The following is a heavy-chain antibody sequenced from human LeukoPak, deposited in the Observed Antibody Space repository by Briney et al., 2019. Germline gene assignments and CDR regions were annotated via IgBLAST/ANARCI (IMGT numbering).Heavy chain of an antibody. CDR2: INPSGGST. V-gene: IGHV1-46*01. CDR3: ARTRGYYFDY. J-gene: IGHJ4*02. CDR1: GYSLTNYY. Sequence: ASVRVSCKASGYSLTNYYMHWVRQAPGQGLEWMGMINPSGGSTTYAQKFQGRVTMTRDMSTSTVYMELSSLTSEDTAVYYCARTRGYYFDYWGQGTLVTVSS.